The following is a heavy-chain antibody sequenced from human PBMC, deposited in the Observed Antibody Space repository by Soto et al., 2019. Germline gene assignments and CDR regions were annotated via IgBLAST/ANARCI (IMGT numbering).Heavy chain of an antibody. CDR2: SSFDGGND. V-gene: IGHV3-30*18. CDR3: AKDHQYNVYEPFEL. Sequence: QGQLVESGGGVVQPGRSLRLSCVASGFSFSDYGMHWVRQGPGKGLEWVAVSSFDGGNDYHADSVKGRFTISRDNSKNSLYLQMSSLRVEDTAVYYCAKDHQYNVYEPFELWGQGTLVTVSS. CDR1: GFSFSDYG. J-gene: IGHJ5*02. D-gene: IGHD1-20*01.